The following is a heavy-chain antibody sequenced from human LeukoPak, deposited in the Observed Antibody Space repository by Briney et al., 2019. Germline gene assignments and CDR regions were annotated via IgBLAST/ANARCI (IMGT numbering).Heavy chain of an antibody. J-gene: IGHJ4*02. D-gene: IGHD3-10*01. V-gene: IGHV3-21*01. CDR3: ASPDNYYGSGSYVI. CDR2: ISSSSSYI. Sequence: AGSPRLSCAASGFTFSSYSMNWVRQAPGKGLEWVSSISSSSSYIYYADSVKGRFTISRDNAKNSLYLQMNSLRAEDTAVYYCASPDNYYGSGSYVIWGQGTLVTVSS. CDR1: GFTFSSYS.